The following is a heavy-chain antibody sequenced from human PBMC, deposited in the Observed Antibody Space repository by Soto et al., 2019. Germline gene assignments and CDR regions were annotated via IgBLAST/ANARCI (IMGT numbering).Heavy chain of an antibody. D-gene: IGHD3-22*01. CDR1: GGSISSGGYY. CDR2: IYYSGST. Sequence: SETLSLTCTVSGGSISSGGYYWSWIRQHPGKGLEWIGYIYYSGSTYYNPSLKSRVTISVDTSKNQFSLKLSSVTAADTAVYYCARDYLVEMNSRGGFDPWGQGTLVTVSS. J-gene: IGHJ5*02. CDR3: ARDYLVEMNSRGGFDP. V-gene: IGHV4-31*03.